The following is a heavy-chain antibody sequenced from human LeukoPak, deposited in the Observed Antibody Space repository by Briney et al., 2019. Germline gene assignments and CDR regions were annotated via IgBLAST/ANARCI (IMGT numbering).Heavy chain of an antibody. CDR1: GGTFSSYA. V-gene: IGHV1-69*05. CDR3: ARDAPSDSGYAASPYYFDY. D-gene: IGHD5-12*01. CDR2: IIPIFGTA. Sequence: SVKVSCKASGGTFSSYAISWVRQAPGQGLEWMGRIIPIFGTANYAQKFQGRVTITTDESTSTAYMALSSLRSEDTAVYYCARDAPSDSGYAASPYYFDYWGQGTLVTVSS. J-gene: IGHJ4*02.